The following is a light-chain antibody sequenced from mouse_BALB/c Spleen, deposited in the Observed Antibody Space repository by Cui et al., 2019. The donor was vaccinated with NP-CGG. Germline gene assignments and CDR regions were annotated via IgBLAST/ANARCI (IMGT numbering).Light chain of an antibody. CDR1: TGAVTTSNY. CDR2: GTN. Sequence: AVLTQESAITTSPGETVTFTCRSSTGAVTTSNYANWVQEKPDHLFTGLIGGTNNRAPGVPARFSGSLIGDKAVLTITGAQTEDEAIYFCALWYSNHWVFGGGTKLTVL. CDR3: ALWYSNHWV. V-gene: IGLV1*01. J-gene: IGLJ1*01.